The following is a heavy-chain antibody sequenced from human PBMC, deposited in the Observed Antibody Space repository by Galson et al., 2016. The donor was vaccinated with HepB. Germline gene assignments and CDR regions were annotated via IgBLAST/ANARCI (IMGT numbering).Heavy chain of an antibody. CDR2: VSTNGART. J-gene: IGHJ4*02. V-gene: IGHV3-64D*06. D-gene: IGHD3-3*01. CDR3: VKGIWMSSSSNFDS. Sequence: SLRLSCAASGFNFKTYTMYWFRQTPERGLETGSAVSTNGARTNYADSVKGRFSISRDNDLNTVYLQMRRLRAEDTAVYYCVKGIWMSSSSNFDSWGQGTLVTVSS. CDR1: GFNFKTYT.